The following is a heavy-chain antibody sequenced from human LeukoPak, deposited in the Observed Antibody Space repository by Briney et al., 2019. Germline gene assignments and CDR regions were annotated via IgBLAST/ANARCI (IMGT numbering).Heavy chain of an antibody. D-gene: IGHD5-24*01. CDR2: IFPGDSDT. CDR3: ARVGDGYKWAFDY. Sequence: GGSLQISSKGSGYLFTSYWSGWGRRMPGKSLEGWGTIFPGDSDTTYSPAFQGQVTTSADKSISTAYLQWSSLKASDTAMYYCARVGDGYKWAFDYSGEGSLVSVSS. V-gene: IGHV5-51*01. CDR1: GYLFTSYW. J-gene: IGHJ4*02.